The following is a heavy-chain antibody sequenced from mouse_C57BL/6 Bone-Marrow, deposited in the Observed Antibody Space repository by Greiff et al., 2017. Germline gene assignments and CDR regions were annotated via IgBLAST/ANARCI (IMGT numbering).Heavy chain of an antibody. CDR3: TFDYGNYVSYWYFDV. CDR2: IDPEDGDT. D-gene: IGHD2-1*01. CDR1: GFNIKDYY. Sequence: VQLQQSGAELVRPGASVKLSCTASGFNIKDYYMHWVKQRPEQGLEWIGRIDPEDGDTEYAPQFQGKATMTADTSSNTAYLQLSSLTSEDTAVYYCTFDYGNYVSYWYFDVWGTGTTVTVAS. J-gene: IGHJ1*03. V-gene: IGHV14-1*01.